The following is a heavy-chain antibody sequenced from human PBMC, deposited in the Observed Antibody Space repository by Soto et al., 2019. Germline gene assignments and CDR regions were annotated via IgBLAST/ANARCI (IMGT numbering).Heavy chain of an antibody. J-gene: IGHJ5*02. D-gene: IGHD2-8*02. CDR1: GGSISSSSYY. CDR2: IYYSGRT. Sequence: QLQLQESGPGLLKPSETLSLTCTVSGGSISSSSYYWGWIRQPPGKGLEWIGSIYYSGRTYYNPSHKSRVTISVDTAKNQSALKLSSVTAADTAVYYYARRPWYWNWFDPWGQGTLVTVSS. CDR3: ARRPWYWNWFDP. V-gene: IGHV4-39*01.